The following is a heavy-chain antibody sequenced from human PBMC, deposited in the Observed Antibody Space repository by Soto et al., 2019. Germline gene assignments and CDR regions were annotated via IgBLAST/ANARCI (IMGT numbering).Heavy chain of an antibody. CDR1: GFTFSNYA. CDR2: ITGTGADT. CDR3: AKGSSTSRPYYFDY. Sequence: GVSLRLSCAASGFTFSNYAMSWVLQAPGKGLEWFSAITGTGADTYHADSVKARFTIPRDNSKNTLFLQMNSLRAEDTAIYYCAKGSSTSRPYYFDYWGRGTLVTVSS. D-gene: IGHD2-2*01. V-gene: IGHV3-23*01. J-gene: IGHJ4*02.